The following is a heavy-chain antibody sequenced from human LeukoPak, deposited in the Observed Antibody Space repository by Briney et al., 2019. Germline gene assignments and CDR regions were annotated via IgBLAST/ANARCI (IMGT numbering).Heavy chain of an antibody. V-gene: IGHV4-39*01. CDR1: GGSISSTSHY. D-gene: IGHD6-13*01. CDR2: VYYSGST. CDR3: ARLGYSVSWTDC. Sequence: PSETLSLPCTVSGGSISSTSHYWGWIRQPPGKGLEWIGSVYYSGSTYYNPSLKSRVTISVDTSKNQFSLRLSSVTATDMAVYFCARLGYSVSWTDCWGQGILVTVSS. J-gene: IGHJ4*02.